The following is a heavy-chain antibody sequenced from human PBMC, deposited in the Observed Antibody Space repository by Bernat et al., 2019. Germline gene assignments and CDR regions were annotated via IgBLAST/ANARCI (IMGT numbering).Heavy chain of an antibody. Sequence: QLQLQESGPGLVKPSETLSLTCTVSGGSISSSSYYWGWIRQPPGKGLEWIGSIYYSGSTYYNPSLTSRVTISVDTSKNQFSLKLSSVTAADTAVYYCARHVAGRYCSGGSGYSSYNWFDPWGQGTLVTVSS. CDR2: IYYSGST. CDR3: ARHVAGRYCSGGSGYSSYNWFDP. CDR1: GGSISSSSYY. V-gene: IGHV4-39*01. J-gene: IGHJ5*02. D-gene: IGHD2-15*01.